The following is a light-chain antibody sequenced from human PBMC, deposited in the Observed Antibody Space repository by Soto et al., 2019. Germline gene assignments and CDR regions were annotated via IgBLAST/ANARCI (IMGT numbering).Light chain of an antibody. J-gene: IGKJ4*01. CDR3: QHYDTSLT. Sequence: EIVLTQSPGTLSLSPGERATLSCRASQSVSRSNFAWYQQKHGQAPRLLIYGASSRASGIPDRFSGAGSGTDFTLSINRLEPEEFAVYYCQHYDTSLTFGGGTKVEL. CDR1: QSVSRSN. V-gene: IGKV3-20*01. CDR2: GAS.